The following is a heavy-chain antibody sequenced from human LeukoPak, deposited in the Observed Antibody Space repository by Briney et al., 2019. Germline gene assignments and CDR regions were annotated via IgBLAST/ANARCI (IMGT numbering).Heavy chain of an antibody. CDR1: GFTFSSYW. D-gene: IGHD3-22*01. J-gene: IGHJ1*01. CDR2: ISGDGGST. CDR3: AKEVGYYDSSGYYAQTEYFQH. Sequence: GGSLRLSCAASGFTFSSYWMSWVRQAPGKGLEWVSLISGDGGSTYYADSVKGRFTISRDNSKNSLYLQMNSLRTEDTALYYCAKEVGYYDSSGYYAQTEYFQHWGQGTLVTVSS. V-gene: IGHV3-43*02.